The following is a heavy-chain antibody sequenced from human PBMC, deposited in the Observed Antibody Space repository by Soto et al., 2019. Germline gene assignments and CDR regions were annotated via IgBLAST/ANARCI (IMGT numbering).Heavy chain of an antibody. CDR1: GYTFTSYD. Sequence: GASVKVSCKASGYTFTSYDINWVRQATGQGLEWMGWMNPNSGNTGYAQKFQGRVTMTRNTSISTAYMELSSLRSEDTAVYYCARGLGEGYQRENWFDPWGQGTLVTVSS. CDR3: ARGLGEGYQRENWFDP. CDR2: MNPNSGNT. D-gene: IGHD2-2*01. J-gene: IGHJ5*02. V-gene: IGHV1-8*01.